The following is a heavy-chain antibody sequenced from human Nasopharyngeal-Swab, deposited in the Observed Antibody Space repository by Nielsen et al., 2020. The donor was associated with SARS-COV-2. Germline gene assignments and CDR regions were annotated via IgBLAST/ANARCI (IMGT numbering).Heavy chain of an antibody. CDR2: IYWDDDQ. CDR3: AHITRGVERDTIFGVPLASLSYYYMDV. D-gene: IGHD3-3*01. J-gene: IGHJ6*03. V-gene: IGHV2-5*02. Sequence: SGPTLVKPTQTLTLTCSFSGFSLTTCGVGVAWIRQPPGKALEWLALIYWDDDQRYNPSLKTRLTINKDTSKDQVVLTLTNMGPVDSGTYYCAHITRGVERDTIFGVPLASLSYYYMDVWGKGTTVTAS. CDR1: GFSLTTCGVG.